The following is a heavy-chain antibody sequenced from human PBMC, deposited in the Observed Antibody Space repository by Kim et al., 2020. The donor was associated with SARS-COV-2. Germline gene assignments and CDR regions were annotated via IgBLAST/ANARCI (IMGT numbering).Heavy chain of an antibody. J-gene: IGHJ4*02. Sequence: NPSLKSRVTISVDTSKNQFSLKLSSVTAADTAVYYCAREDSSGWYVYFDYWGQGTLVTVSS. CDR3: AREDSSGWYVYFDY. V-gene: IGHV4-59*01. D-gene: IGHD6-19*01.